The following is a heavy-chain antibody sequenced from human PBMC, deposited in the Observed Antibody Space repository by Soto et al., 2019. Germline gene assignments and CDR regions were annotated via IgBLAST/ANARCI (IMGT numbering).Heavy chain of an antibody. J-gene: IGHJ3*01. V-gene: IGHV3-74*01. CDR1: GFTSSYYW. CDR2: INSDGSST. D-gene: IGHD1-26*01. Sequence: EVQLVESGGGLVRPGGYLRLSCAASGFTSSYYWMHWVRQAPGKGLVWVSRINSDGSSTTYADLVKGRFIISRDNARNTVDLQMNSVRVEDTAVYYCARGDRGAFDLWGQGTVVTVSS. CDR3: ARGDRGAFDL.